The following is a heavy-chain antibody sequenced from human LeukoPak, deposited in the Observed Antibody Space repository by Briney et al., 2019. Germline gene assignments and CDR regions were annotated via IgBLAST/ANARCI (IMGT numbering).Heavy chain of an antibody. V-gene: IGHV3-21*01. CDR1: GFTFSSYS. CDR2: ISSSSSYI. Sequence: PGGSLRLSCAASGFTFSSYSMNWVRQAPGKGLEWVSSISSSSSYIYYADSVKGRFTISRDNAKNSLYLQMNSLRAEDTAVYYCARDKGDDSSGYYVTDAFDIWGQGTMVTVSS. D-gene: IGHD3-22*01. J-gene: IGHJ3*02. CDR3: ARDKGDDSSGYYVTDAFDI.